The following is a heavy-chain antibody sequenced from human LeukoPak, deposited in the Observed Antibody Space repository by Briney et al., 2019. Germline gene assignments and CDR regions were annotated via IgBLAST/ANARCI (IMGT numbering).Heavy chain of an antibody. Sequence: PGGSLRLSCAASGFTFSDYYMSWIRQAPGKGLEWLSYITDSGSHRYYADPVKGRFTISRDNAKNSLYLQMNSLRADDTAVYYCARDIAVAGYWGQGTLVTVSS. V-gene: IGHV3-11*01. CDR3: ARDIAVAGY. J-gene: IGHJ4*02. CDR1: GFTFSDYY. D-gene: IGHD6-19*01. CDR2: ITDSGSHR.